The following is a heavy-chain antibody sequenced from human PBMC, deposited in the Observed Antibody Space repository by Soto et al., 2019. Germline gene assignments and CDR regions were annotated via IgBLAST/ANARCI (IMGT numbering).Heavy chain of an antibody. J-gene: IGHJ5*02. CDR2: ITSDGKSK. D-gene: IGHD2-21*02. CDR3: ARESGDWPLNWFDP. V-gene: IGHV3-74*01. Sequence: VHLVESGGGLVQPGGSLRLSCAASGFNFTNHWMHWVRQAPGKGLVWVSRITSDGKSKAYAESVKGRFAISRDNAQNTVYLQMHGLTVEDTAVYYCARESGDWPLNWFDPWGQGTLVTVSS. CDR1: GFNFTNHW.